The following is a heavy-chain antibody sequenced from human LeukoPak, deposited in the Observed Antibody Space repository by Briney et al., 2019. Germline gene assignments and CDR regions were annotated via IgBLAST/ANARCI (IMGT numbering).Heavy chain of an antibody. D-gene: IGHD2-2*01. CDR1: GGSISSGGYS. CDR2: IYYSGSP. CDR3: ARLVVVPAAHFDY. V-gene: IGHV4-31*03. Sequence: SETLSLTCTVSGGSISSGGYSWSWIRQHPGKGLECIGYIYYSGSPYYNPSLKRRVNISVDTSKNQLSMKLSSMTAPDTAVYYCARLVVVPAAHFDYWGHGTLVTVSS. J-gene: IGHJ4*01.